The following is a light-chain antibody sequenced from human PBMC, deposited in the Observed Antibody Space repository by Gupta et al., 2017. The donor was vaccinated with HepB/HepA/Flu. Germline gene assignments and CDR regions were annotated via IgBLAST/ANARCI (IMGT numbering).Light chain of an antibody. J-gene: IGLJ3*02. V-gene: IGLV1-47*01. Sequence: QSVPTPPPSLSGPPAQRVTISCSGSSSNIGTNSVSWYQQLPGTAPRLLIYRSDQRPSEVPDRFSGSKSGNSASLTISGPRADDEADYYCSSWDDSLSGWVFGGGTKLTVL. CDR1: SSNIGTNS. CDR2: RSD. CDR3: SSWDDSLSGWV.